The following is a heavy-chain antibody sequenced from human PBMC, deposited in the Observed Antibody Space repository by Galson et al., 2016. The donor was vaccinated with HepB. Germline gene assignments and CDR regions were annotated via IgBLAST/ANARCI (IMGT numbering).Heavy chain of an antibody. CDR3: ARDVGYEALDC. CDR2: IKGDGSEK. J-gene: IGHJ4*02. V-gene: IGHV3-7*01. Sequence: SLRLSCAASGFTFSNYWMSWVRQAPGKGLEWVANIKGDGSEKYYLDSVRGRFTISRDNAKNSLFLQMNSLRAEDTAVFYCARDVGYEALDCWGQGTLVTVSA. CDR1: GFTFSNYW. D-gene: IGHD2-2*01.